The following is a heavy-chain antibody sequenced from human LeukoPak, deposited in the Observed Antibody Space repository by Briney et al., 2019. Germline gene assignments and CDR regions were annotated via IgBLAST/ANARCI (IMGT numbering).Heavy chain of an antibody. D-gene: IGHD3-9*01. Sequence: GGSLRLSCVASGFTFSTYWMSWVRQAPGKGLEWVANIKEDGGEKYYVDSVKGRFTISRDNAKNSLYLQMNTLRVEDTAVYYCTRDLMDYDVSTGLHHYYMDVWGQGTTVTVSS. CDR3: TRDLMDYDVSTGLHHYYMDV. V-gene: IGHV3-7*01. CDR2: IKEDGGEK. J-gene: IGHJ6*02. CDR1: GFTFSTYW.